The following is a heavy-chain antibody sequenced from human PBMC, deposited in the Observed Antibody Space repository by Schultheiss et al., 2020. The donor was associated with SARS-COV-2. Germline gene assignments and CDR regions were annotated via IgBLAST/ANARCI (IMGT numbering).Heavy chain of an antibody. CDR3: ARSGLWFGELSHYYYYGMDV. Sequence: GSLRLSCAASGFTFSSYGMHWVRQAPGKGLEWVAVIWYDGSNKYYADSVKGRFTISRDNSKNTLYLQMNSLRAEDTAVYYCARSGLWFGELSHYYYYGMDVWGQGTTVTVSS. J-gene: IGHJ6*02. V-gene: IGHV3-33*01. CDR1: GFTFSSYG. CDR2: IWYDGSNK. D-gene: IGHD3-10*01.